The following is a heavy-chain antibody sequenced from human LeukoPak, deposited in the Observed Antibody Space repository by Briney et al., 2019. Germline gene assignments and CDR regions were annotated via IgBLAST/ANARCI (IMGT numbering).Heavy chain of an antibody. V-gene: IGHV3-23*01. CDR2: ISGSGGST. CDR1: GFTVSSNY. D-gene: IGHD2-2*01. Sequence: GGSLRLSCAASGFTVSSNYMSWVRQAPGKGLEWVSAISGSGGSTYYADSVKGRFTISRDNSKNTLYLQMNSLRAEDTAVYYCAKTVPPFDIVVVPAAIYFDYWGQGTLVTVSS. J-gene: IGHJ4*02. CDR3: AKTVPPFDIVVVPAAIYFDY.